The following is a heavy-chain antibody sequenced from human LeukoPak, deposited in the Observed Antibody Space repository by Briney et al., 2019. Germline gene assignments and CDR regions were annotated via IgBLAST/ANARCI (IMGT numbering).Heavy chain of an antibody. Sequence: SETLSLTCTVSGGSTSSSSFYWGWIRQPPGKGLECIGRISYSGRTYYNPSLQSRVTISVDTSKNQFSLRLSSVTAADTAVYYCARLSAYYYDTSGYYNFDFWGQGTLVTVSS. CDR1: GGSTSSSSFY. CDR2: ISYSGRT. V-gene: IGHV4-39*01. CDR3: ARLSAYYYDTSGYYNFDF. D-gene: IGHD3-22*01. J-gene: IGHJ4*02.